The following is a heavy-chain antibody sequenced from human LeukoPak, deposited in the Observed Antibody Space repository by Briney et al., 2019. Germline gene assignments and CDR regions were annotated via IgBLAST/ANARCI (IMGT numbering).Heavy chain of an antibody. CDR2: ISYDGSNK. D-gene: IGHD6-19*01. Sequence: PGRSLRLSCAASGLTFSSYGMHWVRQAPGKGLEWVAVISYDGSNKYYADSVKGRFTISRDNSKNTLYLQMNSLRAEDTAVYYCAKDPSSGPTTNDYWGQGTLVTVSS. V-gene: IGHV3-30*18. J-gene: IGHJ4*02. CDR1: GLTFSSYG. CDR3: AKDPSSGPTTNDY.